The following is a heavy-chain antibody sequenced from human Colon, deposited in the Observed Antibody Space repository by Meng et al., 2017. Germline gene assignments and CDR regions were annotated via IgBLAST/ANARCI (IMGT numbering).Heavy chain of an antibody. J-gene: IGHJ4*02. D-gene: IGHD6-19*01. Sequence: QVELQASGPGLVKPSGTLSLTCAVSGGSISSSNWWSWVRQPPGKGLEWIGEIYHSGSTNYNPSLKSRVTISVDKSKNQFSLKLSSVTAADTAVYYCASFPPPGKQWLVTDYWGQGTLVTVSS. CDR2: IYHSGST. V-gene: IGHV4-4*02. CDR1: GGSISSSNW. CDR3: ASFPPPGKQWLVTDY.